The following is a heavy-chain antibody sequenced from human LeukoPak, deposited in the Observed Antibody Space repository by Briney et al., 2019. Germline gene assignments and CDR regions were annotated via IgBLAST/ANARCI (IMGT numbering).Heavy chain of an antibody. CDR3: ARANLLRGFTSGLYYYFYIDV. CDR2: IYHDGSA. J-gene: IGHJ6*03. Sequence: SGTLSLTCAVSGGSLTNSNWWSWVRQPPGKGLEWIGEIYHDGSANYSPSLKSRVTISVDESKNQFSLNLNSVTAADTAVYYCARANLLRGFTSGLYYYFYIDVWGKGTTVAVSS. CDR1: GGSLTNSNW. V-gene: IGHV4-4*02. D-gene: IGHD2-15*01.